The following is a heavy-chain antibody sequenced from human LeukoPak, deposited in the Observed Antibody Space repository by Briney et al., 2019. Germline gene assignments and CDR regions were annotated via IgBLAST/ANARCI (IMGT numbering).Heavy chain of an antibody. CDR2: IKQDGSER. CDR1: GFNFSSYW. J-gene: IGHJ4*02. CDR3: ARRWATGDY. D-gene: IGHD4-23*01. V-gene: IGHV3-7*01. Sequence: GGSLRLSYAASGFNFSSYWMSWVRQAPGEGLEWVAKIKQDGSERYYVDSVKGRFTISRDNAKNSLYLQMNSLRAEDTAVYYCARRWATGDYWGQGPLVTVSS.